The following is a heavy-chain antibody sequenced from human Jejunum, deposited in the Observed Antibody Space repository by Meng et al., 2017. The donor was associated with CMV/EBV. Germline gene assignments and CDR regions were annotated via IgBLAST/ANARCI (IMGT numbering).Heavy chain of an antibody. J-gene: IGHJ4*02. V-gene: IGHV3-74*01. Sequence: CVVSGFTLSDYCMHWVHRAPGKGLVWVSRISLDGSSPNYAGSVKGRFTISRDNAKNTVYLQMESLRVEDTAVYYCARDLWGLGDYWGQGTLVTVSS. CDR2: ISLDGSSP. CDR1: GFTLSDYC. CDR3: ARDLWGLGDY. D-gene: IGHD3/OR15-3a*01.